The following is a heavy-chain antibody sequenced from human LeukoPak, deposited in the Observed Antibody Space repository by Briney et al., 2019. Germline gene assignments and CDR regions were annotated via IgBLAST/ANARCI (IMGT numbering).Heavy chain of an antibody. CDR2: IYYSGST. CDR1: GGSVSSNNDY. CDR3: ARHPSSYYHFDY. J-gene: IGHJ4*02. Sequence: SETLSLTCTVSGGSVSSNNDYWGWIRQPLGKGLEWIGTIYYSGSTYYNSSLKSRVTISVDTSENQCSLKLSSVIAADTAVYYCARHPSSYYHFDYWGQGTLVTVSS. D-gene: IGHD6-6*01. V-gene: IGHV4-39*01.